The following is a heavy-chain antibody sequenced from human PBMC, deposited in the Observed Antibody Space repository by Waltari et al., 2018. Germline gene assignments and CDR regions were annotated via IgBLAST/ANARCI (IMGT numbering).Heavy chain of an antibody. CDR3: ARGDCTGGVFYYMDV. CDR1: GGSFSGYS. CDR2: INHSGST. J-gene: IGHJ6*03. Sequence: QVQLQQWGAGLLKPSETLSLTCAVYGGSFSGYSWSWIRQPPGKGLEWIGEINHSGSTNYNPSLKSRVTISVDTSKNQFSLKLSSVTAADTAVYYCARGDCTGGVFYYMDVWGKGTTVTVSS. D-gene: IGHD2-8*02. V-gene: IGHV4-34*01.